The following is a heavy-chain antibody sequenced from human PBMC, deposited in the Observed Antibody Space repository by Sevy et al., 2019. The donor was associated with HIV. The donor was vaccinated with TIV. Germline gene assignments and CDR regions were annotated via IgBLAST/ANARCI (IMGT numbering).Heavy chain of an antibody. V-gene: IGHV3-33*01. D-gene: IGHD6-19*01. CDR2: IWYDGSKK. CDR1: GFSFSTYG. CDR3: ARERDENSSGWSVPFDN. Sequence: GVSLRLSCATSGFSFSTYGMHWVRQAPGKGLEWVAGIWYDGSKKQYADSVKGRFTISRDNSKNTMYLQMNSLRVEDTALFYCARERDENSSGWSVPFDNWGQGTLVTVSS. J-gene: IGHJ4*02.